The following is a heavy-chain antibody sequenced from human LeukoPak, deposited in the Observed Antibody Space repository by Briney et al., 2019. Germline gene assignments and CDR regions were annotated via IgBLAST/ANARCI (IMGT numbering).Heavy chain of an antibody. D-gene: IGHD6-19*01. V-gene: IGHV3-74*01. CDR3: ARAEYSSGWYDY. Sequence: GGSLRLSSSASGFTFSNYWMHWCRQASGKGVVWVSHITSYGSTTSYADSVKGRFTISRDNAKNTLYLQMNSLSAEDTAVYYCARAEYSSGWYDYWGQGTLVTVSS. CDR2: ITSYGSTT. J-gene: IGHJ4*02. CDR1: GFTFSNYW.